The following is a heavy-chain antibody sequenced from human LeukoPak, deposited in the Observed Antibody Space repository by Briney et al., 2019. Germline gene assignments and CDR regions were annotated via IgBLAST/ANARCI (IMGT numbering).Heavy chain of an antibody. CDR3: ARGIVGALDAFDI. CDR1: GFTLSSHM. Sequence: GGSLRLSCAASGFTLSSHMMSWVRQAPGKGLEWVSVIYSGGSTYYADSVKGRFTISRDNSKNTLYLQMNSLRAEDTAVYYCARGIVGALDAFDIWGQGTMVTVSS. J-gene: IGHJ3*02. CDR2: IYSGGST. V-gene: IGHV3-66*01. D-gene: IGHD1-26*01.